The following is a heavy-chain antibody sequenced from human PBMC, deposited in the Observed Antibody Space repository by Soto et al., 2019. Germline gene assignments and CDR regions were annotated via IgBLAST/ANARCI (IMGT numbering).Heavy chain of an antibody. D-gene: IGHD3-3*01. V-gene: IGHV1-46*01. CDR3: ARGIFGVVIIPYFDY. CDR2: INPSGGST. Sequence: ASVKVSCKASGYTFTSYYMHWVRQAPGQGLEWMGIINPSGGSTSYAQKFQGRVTMTRDTSTSTVYMELSSLRSEDTAVYYCARGIFGVVIIPYFDYWGQGXLVTVYS. J-gene: IGHJ4*02. CDR1: GYTFTSYY.